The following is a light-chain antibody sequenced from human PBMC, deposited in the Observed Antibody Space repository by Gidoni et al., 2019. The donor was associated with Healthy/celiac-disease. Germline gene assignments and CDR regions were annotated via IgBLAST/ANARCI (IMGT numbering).Light chain of an antibody. CDR3: QQRSNWLT. V-gene: IGKV3-11*01. CDR2: DAS. J-gene: IGKJ4*01. Sequence: IVSTHSPATLSLSPGERATLSCRASQSVSSYLAWYQQKPGQAPRLLIDDASNRATGIPARFSGSGSGTDFTLTISSLEPEDFAVYYCQQRSNWLTFGGGTKVEIK. CDR1: QSVSSY.